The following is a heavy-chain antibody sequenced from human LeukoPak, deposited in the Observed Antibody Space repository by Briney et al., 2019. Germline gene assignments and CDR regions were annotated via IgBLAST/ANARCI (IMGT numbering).Heavy chain of an antibody. Sequence: GGSLRLSXAASGFTFSSYGMHWVRQAPGKGLEWVAFIRYDGSNKYYADSVKGRFTISRDNSKNTLYLQMNSLRAEDTAVYYCAKDRYYYYYYMDVWGKGTTVTVSS. CDR1: GFTFSSYG. CDR3: AKDRYYYYYYMDV. CDR2: IRYDGSNK. V-gene: IGHV3-30*02. J-gene: IGHJ6*03.